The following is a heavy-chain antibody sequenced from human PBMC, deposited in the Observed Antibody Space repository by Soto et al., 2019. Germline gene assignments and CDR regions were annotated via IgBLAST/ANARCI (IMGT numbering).Heavy chain of an antibody. CDR2: INGDGSST. V-gene: IGHV3-74*01. CDR3: ARGARNFYYFDY. J-gene: IGHJ4*02. CDR1: GFTFSSYW. Sequence: EVQLVESGGGLVQPGGSQRFSCAASGFTFSSYWMHWVRQAPGKGLVWVSRINGDGSSTNYADSVKGRFTISRDNDKYTLYLQMNSLRAEDTAVYYCARGARNFYYFDYWGQGALVIVSS.